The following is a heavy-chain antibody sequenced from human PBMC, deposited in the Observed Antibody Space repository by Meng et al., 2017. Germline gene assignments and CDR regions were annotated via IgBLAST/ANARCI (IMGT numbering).Heavy chain of an antibody. Sequence: VQHVQPGDELKKPGPPSKVSSRASGYTFTSYALNWVQQAPVQGLEGMGLINTNTGNPTYAPGFTGRFVFSLDTSGSTSYLQISSLKAEDTAVYYCAREGRVDFDYWGQGTLVTVSS. CDR2: INTNTGNP. V-gene: IGHV7-4-1*02. CDR1: GYTFTSYA. D-gene: IGHD1-26*01. CDR3: AREGRVDFDY. J-gene: IGHJ4*02.